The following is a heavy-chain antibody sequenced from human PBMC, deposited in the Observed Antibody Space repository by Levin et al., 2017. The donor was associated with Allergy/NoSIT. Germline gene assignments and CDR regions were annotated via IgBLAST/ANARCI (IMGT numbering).Heavy chain of an antibody. CDR1: GFTFSDHY. J-gene: IGHJ6*03. CDR3: AREPGPPNDYYYMDV. CDR2: TRNKANSYTT. V-gene: IGHV3-72*01. D-gene: IGHD4/OR15-4a*01. Sequence: GGSLRLSCAASGFTFSDHYMDWVRQAPGKGLEWVGRTRNKANSYTTEYAASVKGRFTISRDDSKNSLYLQMNSLKTEDTAVYYCAREPGPPNDYYYMDVWGKGTTVTVSS.